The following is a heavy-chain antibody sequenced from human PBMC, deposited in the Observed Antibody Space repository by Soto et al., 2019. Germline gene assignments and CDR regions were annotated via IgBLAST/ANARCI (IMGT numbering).Heavy chain of an antibody. Sequence: SETLSLTCAVYGGSFSGYYWSWIRQPPGKGQEWIGEINHSGSTNYNPSLKSRVTISVDTSKNQFSLKLSSVTAADTAVYYCARAGDVFGVVTTYYYYYMDVWGKGTTVTVSS. D-gene: IGHD3-3*01. CDR1: GGSFSGYY. V-gene: IGHV4-34*01. J-gene: IGHJ6*03. CDR2: INHSGST. CDR3: ARAGDVFGVVTTYYYYYMDV.